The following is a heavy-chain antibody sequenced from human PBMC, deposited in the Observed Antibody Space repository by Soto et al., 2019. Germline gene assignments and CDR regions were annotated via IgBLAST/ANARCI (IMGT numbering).Heavy chain of an antibody. D-gene: IGHD2-15*01. J-gene: IGHJ4*02. CDR3: ARDGGVAATLANYFDY. V-gene: IGHV3-21*01. Sequence: GGSLRLSCAASGFTFSSYSMNWVRQAPGKGLEWVSSMSRSSRYIYYADSVKGRFTISRDNAKNSVYLQMNSLRAEDTAVYYCARDGGVAATLANYFDYWGQGTLVTVSS. CDR1: GFTFSSYS. CDR2: MSRSSRYI.